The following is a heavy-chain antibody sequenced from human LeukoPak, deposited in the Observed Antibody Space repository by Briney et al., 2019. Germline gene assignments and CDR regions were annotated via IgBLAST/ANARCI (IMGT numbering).Heavy chain of an antibody. CDR3: AKDGSWSCTD. CDR2: IAHHGNNK. J-gene: IGHJ4*02. D-gene: IGHD2-8*02. Sequence: GGSLRLSCAASGFTFSRSVMHWVRQGPGKGLEWVAYIAHHGNNKYYADSVKGRFTISRDNSKGTLFLQMNSLRVDDTAVYYCAKDGSWSCTDWGQGTLVRVSS. V-gene: IGHV3-30*02. CDR1: GFTFSRSV.